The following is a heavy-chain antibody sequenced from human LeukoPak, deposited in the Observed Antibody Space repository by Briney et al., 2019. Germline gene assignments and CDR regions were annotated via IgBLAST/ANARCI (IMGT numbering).Heavy chain of an antibody. J-gene: IGHJ4*01. D-gene: IGHD6-13*01. CDR1: GFTFTDYW. CDR2: IRQDGGEK. Sequence: GGSLRLSCAVSGFTFTDYWMNWVRQAPGKGLEWVASIRQDGGEKSYVDSVKGRSTISRDNTKSSLYLQINSLRAEDTAVYYCARDGTAAGLYFDLWGQGTLVTVSS. CDR3: ARDGTAAGLYFDL. V-gene: IGHV3-7*01.